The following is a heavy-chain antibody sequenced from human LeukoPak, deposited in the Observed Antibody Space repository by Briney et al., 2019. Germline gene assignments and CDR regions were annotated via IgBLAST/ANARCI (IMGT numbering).Heavy chain of an antibody. J-gene: IGHJ1*01. CDR3: AKGGTYYYDTSQDFQH. Sequence: PGRSLRLSCAAPGLTFSSYGMHWVRQAPGKGLEWVAVISYDGSNKYYAGSVKGRFTISRDNSKNTLYLQMNSLRAEDTAVYYCAKGGTYYYDTSQDFQHWGQGTLVTVSS. V-gene: IGHV3-30*18. CDR1: GLTFSSYG. CDR2: ISYDGSNK. D-gene: IGHD3-22*01.